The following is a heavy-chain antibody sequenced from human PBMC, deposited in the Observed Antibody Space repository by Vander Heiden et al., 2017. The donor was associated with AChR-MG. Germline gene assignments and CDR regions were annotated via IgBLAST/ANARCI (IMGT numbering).Heavy chain of an antibody. CDR3: AREPSYGDYFDY. CDR1: GGSFSGYY. V-gene: IGHV4-34*01. Sequence: QVQLQQWGAGLLKPSETLSLTCAVYGGSFSGYYWSWIRQPPGKGLEWIGEINHSVSTNYNPSLKSRVTISVDTSKNQFSLKLSSVTAADTAVYYCAREPSYGDYFDYWAQGTLVTVSS. J-gene: IGHJ4*02. D-gene: IGHD4-17*01. CDR2: INHSVST.